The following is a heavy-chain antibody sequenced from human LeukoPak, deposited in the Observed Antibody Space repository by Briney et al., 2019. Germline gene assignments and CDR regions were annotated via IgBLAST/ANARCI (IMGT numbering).Heavy chain of an antibody. CDR3: ANPLYYDFWSGYLEYFQH. D-gene: IGHD3-3*01. CDR1: GFTFSSYA. CDR2: ISGSGGST. J-gene: IGHJ1*01. Sequence: GGSLRLSCAASGFTFSSYAMSWVRQAPGKGLEWVSAISGSGGSTYYADSVKGRLTISRDNSKNTLYLQMNSLRAEDTAVYYCANPLYYDFWSGYLEYFQHWGQGTLVTVSS. V-gene: IGHV3-23*01.